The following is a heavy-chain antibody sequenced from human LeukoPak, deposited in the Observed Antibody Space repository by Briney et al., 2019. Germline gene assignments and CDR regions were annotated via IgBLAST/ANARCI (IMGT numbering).Heavy chain of an antibody. J-gene: IGHJ4*02. CDR2: IIPIFGTA. Sequence: SVKVSCKASGGTFSSYAISWVRQAPGQGLEWMGGIIPIFGTANYAQKFQGRVTITADESTSTAYMELSSLRSEDTAVYYCARGGYYDFWSGYYQGGFDYWGQGTLVTVSS. CDR1: GGTFSSYA. CDR3: ARGGYYDFWSGYYQGGFDY. V-gene: IGHV1-69*13. D-gene: IGHD3-3*01.